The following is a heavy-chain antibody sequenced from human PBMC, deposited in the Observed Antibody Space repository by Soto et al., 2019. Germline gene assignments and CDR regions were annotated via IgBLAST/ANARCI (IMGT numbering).Heavy chain of an antibody. J-gene: IGHJ4*02. D-gene: IGHD3-16*01. CDR2: IHYSGST. Sequence: QVQLQEWGPGLVKPSETLSLTCTVSGVSITSHYWTWIRQPPGKGLEWIGNIHYSGSTNYSPSLKGRVIISVDTSENQSSLKLSSVTTADTAVYYCTVGGAGHPFDYWGQGTLVTVSS. CDR1: GVSITSHY. V-gene: IGHV4-59*11. CDR3: TVGGAGHPFDY.